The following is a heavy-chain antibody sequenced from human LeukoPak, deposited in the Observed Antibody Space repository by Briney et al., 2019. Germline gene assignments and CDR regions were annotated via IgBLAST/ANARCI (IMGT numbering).Heavy chain of an antibody. D-gene: IGHD3-3*01. CDR1: GGSFSGYY. J-gene: IGHJ4*02. Sequence: PSETLSLTCAVYGGSFSGYYWSWIRQPPGKGLEWIGEINHSGSTNYNPSLKSRVTISVDTSKNQFSLKLSSVTAADTAVYYCASLNYDFWSGYSHYFDYWGQGTLVTVSS. CDR2: INHSGST. CDR3: ASLNYDFWSGYSHYFDY. V-gene: IGHV4-34*01.